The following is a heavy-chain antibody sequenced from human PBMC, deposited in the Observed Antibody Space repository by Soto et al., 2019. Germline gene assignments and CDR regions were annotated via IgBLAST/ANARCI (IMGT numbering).Heavy chain of an antibody. CDR3: ARVYYDFDRYYYYYYMDV. CDR2: IYYSGST. J-gene: IGHJ6*03. CDR1: GGSISSYY. Sequence: QVQLQESGPGLVKPSETLSLTCTVSGGSISSYYWSWIRQPPGKGLEWIGYIYYSGSTNYNPSLKSRVTIAVDTSKNQFSLKLSSVTAADTAVYYCARVYYDFDRYYYYYYMDVWGKGTTVTVSS. V-gene: IGHV4-59*01. D-gene: IGHD3-3*01.